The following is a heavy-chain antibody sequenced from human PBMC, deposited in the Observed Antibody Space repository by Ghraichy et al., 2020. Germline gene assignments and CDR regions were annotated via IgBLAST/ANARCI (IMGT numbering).Heavy chain of an antibody. CDR3: AKVHSSGYYLSCFDC. J-gene: IGHJ4*02. CDR2: ISGSGGST. D-gene: IGHD3-22*01. V-gene: IGHV3-23*01. Sequence: GGSLRLSCAASGFTFSSYAMSWVRQAPGKGLEWVSAISGSGGSTYYADSVKGRFTISRDNSKNTLYLQMNSLRAEDTAVYYCAKVHSSGYYLSCFDCWGQGTLVTVSS. CDR1: GFTFSSYA.